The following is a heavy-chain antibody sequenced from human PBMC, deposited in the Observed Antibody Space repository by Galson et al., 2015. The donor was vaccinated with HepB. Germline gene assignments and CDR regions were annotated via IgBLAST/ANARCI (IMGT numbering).Heavy chain of an antibody. D-gene: IGHD2-2*01. V-gene: IGHV1-2*02. CDR1: GYTFTGYY. J-gene: IGHJ4*02. Sequence: SVKVSCKDSGYTFTGYYMHWVRQAPGQGLEWMGWINPNSGGTNYAQKFQGRVTMTRDTSISTAYMELSRLRSDDTAVYYCARGLVVVPAVYFDYWGQGTLVTVSS. CDR2: INPNSGGT. CDR3: ARGLVVVPAVYFDY.